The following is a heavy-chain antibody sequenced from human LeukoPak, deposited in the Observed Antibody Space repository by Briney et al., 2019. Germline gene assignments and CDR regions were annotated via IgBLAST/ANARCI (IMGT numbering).Heavy chain of an antibody. V-gene: IGHV3-66*01. CDR3: ARGTGDY. CDR1: GFTVSSNS. D-gene: IGHD1-1*01. J-gene: IGHJ4*02. CDR2: ISSGGGT. Sequence: GGSLRLSCAAPGFTVSSNSMGWVRQAPGKGLEWVSFISSGGGTYYADSVKGRFTISRDNSKNTALLQMNNLRLEDTAVYYCARGTGDYWGQGTLVTVSS.